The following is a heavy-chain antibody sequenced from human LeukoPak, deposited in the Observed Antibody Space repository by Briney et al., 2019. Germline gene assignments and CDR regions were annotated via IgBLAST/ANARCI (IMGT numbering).Heavy chain of an antibody. CDR2: IYYSGST. V-gene: IGHV4-39*01. Sequence: SETLSLTCTVSGGSISSSSYYWGWICQPPGKGLEWIGSIYYSGSTYYNPSLKSRVTISVDTSKNQFSLKLNSVTAADTAVYYCATPYSGGYHGLDIWGQGTMVTVSS. CDR1: GGSISSSSYY. CDR3: ATPYSGGYHGLDI. J-gene: IGHJ3*02. D-gene: IGHD1-26*01.